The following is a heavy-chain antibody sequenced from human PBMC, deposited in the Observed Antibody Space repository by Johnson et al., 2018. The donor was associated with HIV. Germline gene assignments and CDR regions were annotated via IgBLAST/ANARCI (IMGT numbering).Heavy chain of an antibody. CDR1: GFTFSSYA. J-gene: IGHJ3*02. CDR2: ISYDGSNK. D-gene: IGHD3-3*01. Sequence: QVQLVESGGGVVRPGGSLRLSCAASGFTFSSYAMHWVRQAPGKGLEWVAVISYDGSNKYYADSVKGRFTISRDNSKTTLYLQMNSLRAEDTAVYYCARAGFVFDIWGQGTMVTVSS. V-gene: IGHV3-30-3*01. CDR3: ARAGFVFDI.